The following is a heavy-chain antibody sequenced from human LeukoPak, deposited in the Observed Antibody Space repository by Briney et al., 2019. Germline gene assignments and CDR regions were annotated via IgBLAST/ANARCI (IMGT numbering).Heavy chain of an antibody. J-gene: IGHJ1*01. CDR3: ARARQQLVLEYFQH. Sequence: GASVKVSCKASGYSFTDYAMHWVRQAPGQGLEWMGWINAANGSTKYSQKFQGRVTISRDTSASRAYMELSSLRSDDTAVYYCARARQQLVLEYFQHWGQGTLVTVSS. CDR2: INAANGST. D-gene: IGHD6-13*01. V-gene: IGHV1-3*01. CDR1: GYSFTDYA.